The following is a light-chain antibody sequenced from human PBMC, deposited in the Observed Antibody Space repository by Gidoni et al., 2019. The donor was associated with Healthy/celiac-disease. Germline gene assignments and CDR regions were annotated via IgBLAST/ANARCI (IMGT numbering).Light chain of an antibody. CDR2: DNN. CDR3: GTWDSSLSAGV. CDR1: SSNIGNNY. J-gene: IGLJ2*01. Sequence: FTQPPSVSAAPGQKVTISCSGSSSNIGNNYVSWYQQLPGTAPKLLIYDNNKRPSGIPDRFSGSKSGTSATLGITGLQTGDEADYYCGTWDSSLSAGVFGGGTKLTVL. V-gene: IGLV1-51*01.